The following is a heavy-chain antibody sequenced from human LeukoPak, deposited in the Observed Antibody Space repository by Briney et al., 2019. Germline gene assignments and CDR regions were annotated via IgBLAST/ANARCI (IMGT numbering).Heavy chain of an antibody. CDR3: ARDGEGHYNYFSP. J-gene: IGHJ5*02. Sequence: GGSLRLSCAASGFTFSSYAMHWVRQAPGKGLEWVAVISYDGSNKYYAESVKGRFTISRDNANNTVFLQMNSLTAEDTAVYFCARDGEGHYNYFSPWGQGVLVTVSS. V-gene: IGHV3-30-3*01. CDR2: ISYDGSNK. D-gene: IGHD4-17*01. CDR1: GFTFSSYA.